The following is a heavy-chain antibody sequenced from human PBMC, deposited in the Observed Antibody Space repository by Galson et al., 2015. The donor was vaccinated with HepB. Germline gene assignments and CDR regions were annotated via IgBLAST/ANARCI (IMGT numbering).Heavy chain of an antibody. CDR3: ARETEEAAVPWYFDL. J-gene: IGHJ2*01. CDR2: INPSGGST. CDR1: GYTFTSYY. V-gene: IGHV1-46*01. D-gene: IGHD6-13*01. Sequence: SVKVSCKASGYTFTSYYMHWVRQAPGQGLEWMGIINPSGGSTSYAQKFQGRVTMTRDTSTSTVYMELSSLRSEDTAVYYCARETEEAAVPWYFDLWGRGTLVTVSS.